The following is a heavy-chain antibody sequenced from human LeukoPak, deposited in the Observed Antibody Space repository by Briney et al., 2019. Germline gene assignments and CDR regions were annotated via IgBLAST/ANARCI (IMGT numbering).Heavy chain of an antibody. CDR1: GGPISSYY. CDR3: ARYTSMVRFDY. CDR2: IYYSGST. V-gene: IGHV4-59*01. Sequence: SETLSLTCTVSGGPISSYYWSWIRQPPGKGLEWIGYIYYSGSTNYNPSLKSRVTISVDTSKNQFSLKLSSVTAADTAVYYCARYTSMVRFDYWGQGTLVTVSS. D-gene: IGHD5-18*01. J-gene: IGHJ4*02.